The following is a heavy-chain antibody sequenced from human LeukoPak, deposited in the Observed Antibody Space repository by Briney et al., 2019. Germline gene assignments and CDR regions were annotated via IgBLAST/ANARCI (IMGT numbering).Heavy chain of an antibody. J-gene: IGHJ4*02. CDR1: GFSFSNYW. V-gene: IGHV3-7*03. CDR3: ARDRLYVRAVIEY. CDR2: IEQHGSEK. Sequence: HPGGSLRLSCVASGFSFSNYWMSWVRQDPGRGLEWVANIEQHGSEKYYVDSVRGRFTISRDNGKNSLYLQMSSLRAEDTAVYYCARDRLYVRAVIEYWGQGTLVTVSS. D-gene: IGHD2-2*02.